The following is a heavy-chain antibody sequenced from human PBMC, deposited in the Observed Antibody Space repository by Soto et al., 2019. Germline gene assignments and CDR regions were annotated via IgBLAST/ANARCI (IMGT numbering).Heavy chain of an antibody. CDR2: MSHSGGT. CDR3: ARVERGTATTVVDAFDI. V-gene: IGHV4-34*01. J-gene: IGHJ3*02. Sequence: QVQLQQGGAGLLKPSETLSLTCAVYGGFVSSGNYYWSWIRQPPGKGLEGIGEMSHSGGTHFNPSLKSRVTISVDTSKNQFSLKMSSVTAADTALYYCARVERGTATTVVDAFDIWGPGTMVTVSS. D-gene: IGHD1-1*01. CDR1: GGFVSSGNYY.